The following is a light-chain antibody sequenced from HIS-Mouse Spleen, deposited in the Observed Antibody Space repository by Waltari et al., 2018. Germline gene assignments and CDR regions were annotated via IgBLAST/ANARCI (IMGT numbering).Light chain of an antibody. Sequence: EIEMTQSPATLSASPGERATLSCRASQSVSRYLAWYQQKPGKAPRLLIYGASTRPTGIPARFSGSGSGTEFTLTISSLQSEDFAVYYCQQYNNWPLTFGGGTKVEIK. CDR2: GAS. V-gene: IGKV3-15*01. CDR3: QQYNNWPLT. CDR1: QSVSRY. J-gene: IGKJ4*01.